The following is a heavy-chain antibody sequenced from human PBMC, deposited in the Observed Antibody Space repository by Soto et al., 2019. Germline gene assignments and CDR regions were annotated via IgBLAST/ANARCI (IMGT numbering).Heavy chain of an antibody. Sequence: VQLQESGPGLVKPSQTLSLTCTVSGGSISSGGYYWSWIRQHPGKGQEWIGYIYYSGSTYYNPSLKSRVTISVDTSKNQFSLKLSSVTAADTAVYYCAREGHRIAAAGTDPWGQGTLVTVSS. CDR1: GGSISSGGYY. V-gene: IGHV4-31*03. J-gene: IGHJ5*02. CDR2: IYYSGST. CDR3: AREGHRIAAAGTDP. D-gene: IGHD6-13*01.